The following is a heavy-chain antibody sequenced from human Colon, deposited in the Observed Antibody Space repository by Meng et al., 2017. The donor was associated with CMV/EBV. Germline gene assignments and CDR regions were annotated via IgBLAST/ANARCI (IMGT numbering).Heavy chain of an antibody. CDR3: ARDDGSVVPSSAY. Sequence: GESLKISCTASGFTFSNYTIKWVRQAPGKGLEWVSSISSSSSYIYYADSVKGRFTISRDNAKNSLYLQMNSLRAEDTAVYYCARDDGSVVPSSAYWGQGTLVTVSS. CDR2: ISSSSSYI. D-gene: IGHD2-2*01. J-gene: IGHJ4*02. CDR1: GFTFSNYT. V-gene: IGHV3-21*01.